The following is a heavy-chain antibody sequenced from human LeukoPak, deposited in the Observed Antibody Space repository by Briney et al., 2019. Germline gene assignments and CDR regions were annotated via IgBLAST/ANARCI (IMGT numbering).Heavy chain of an antibody. CDR1: GFIFSNYA. CDR2: ISGGGGGT. V-gene: IGHV3-23*01. Sequence: GGSLRLSCAASGFIFSNYAMSWVRQAPGKGPEWVSGISGGGGGTYYADSVKGRFTISRANSKNTLYLQMKSLRVDDTAVYYCAKSVEHSNYRKFHDWGQGTLVTVSS. CDR3: AKSVEHSNYRKFHD. J-gene: IGHJ4*02. D-gene: IGHD4-11*01.